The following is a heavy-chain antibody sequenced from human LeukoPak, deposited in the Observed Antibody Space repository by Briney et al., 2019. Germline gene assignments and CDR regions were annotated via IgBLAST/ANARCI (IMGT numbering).Heavy chain of an antibody. CDR2: IYHSGST. D-gene: IGHD2-2*01. CDR1: GGSISSGGYY. V-gene: IGHV4-30-2*01. J-gene: IGHJ2*01. Sequence: SETLSLTCTVSGGSISSGGYYWSWIRQPPGKGLEWIGYIYHSGSTYYNPSLKSRVTISVDRSKNQFSLKLSSVTAADTAVYYCARDTIVVVPAAIGSYWYFDLWGRGTLVTVSS. CDR3: ARDTIVVVPAAIGSYWYFDL.